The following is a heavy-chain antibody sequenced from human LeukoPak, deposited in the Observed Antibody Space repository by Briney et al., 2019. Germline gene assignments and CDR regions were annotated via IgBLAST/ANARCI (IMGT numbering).Heavy chain of an antibody. V-gene: IGHV4-59*11. CDR2: IYYSGST. CDR1: GGSISSHY. Sequence: PSETLSLTCTVSGGSISSHYWSWIRQPPGKGLEWIGYIYYSGSTNYNPSLKSRVTISVDTSKNQFSLKLSSVTAADTAVYYCARGGGYCSGGSCHSDFDYWGQGTLVTVSS. D-gene: IGHD2-15*01. CDR3: ARGGGYCSGGSCHSDFDY. J-gene: IGHJ4*02.